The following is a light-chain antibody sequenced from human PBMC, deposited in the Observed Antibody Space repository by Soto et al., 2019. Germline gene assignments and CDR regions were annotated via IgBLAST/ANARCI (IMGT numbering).Light chain of an antibody. CDR2: GAS. V-gene: IGKV3-15*01. J-gene: IGKJ1*01. CDR1: QSVTSS. Sequence: EIVLTQSPGTLSLSPGERATLSCRASQSVTSSLAWYQQKPGQAPRLLIYGASTRATGIPARFSGSGSGTDFTLTISSLQSEDFAVYYCQQYNNSPPWTFGQGTKVDNK. CDR3: QQYNNSPPWT.